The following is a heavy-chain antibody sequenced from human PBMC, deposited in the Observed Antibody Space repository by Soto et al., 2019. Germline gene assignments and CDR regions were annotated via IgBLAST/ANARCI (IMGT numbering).Heavy chain of an antibody. Sequence: EVQLVESGGGLVQPGGSLRLSCAASGFSFSSYYMSWVRQAQGKGLEWVANVNEDGSEKYYVDSVKGRFTVSRDNAKNSLYLQMNSLRAEDTAVYYCAKWGGAGSYSWGQGTPVTVSS. J-gene: IGHJ4*02. CDR3: AKWGGAGSYS. CDR1: GFSFSSYY. V-gene: IGHV3-7*01. D-gene: IGHD1-26*01. CDR2: VNEDGSEK.